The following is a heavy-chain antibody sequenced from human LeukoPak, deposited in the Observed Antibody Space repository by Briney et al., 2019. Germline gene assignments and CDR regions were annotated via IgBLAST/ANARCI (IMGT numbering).Heavy chain of an antibody. CDR1: GFTFDDYA. D-gene: IGHD3-10*01. V-gene: IGHV3-30*18. CDR3: AKDRDLWFGELLN. J-gene: IGHJ4*02. CDR2: ISYDGSNR. Sequence: PGGSLRLSCAASGFTFDDYAMHWVRQTPGKGLEWVAVISYDGSNRYYADSVKGRFTISRDNSKNTLYLQMNSLRAEDTAVYYCAKDRDLWFGELLNWGQGTLVTVSS.